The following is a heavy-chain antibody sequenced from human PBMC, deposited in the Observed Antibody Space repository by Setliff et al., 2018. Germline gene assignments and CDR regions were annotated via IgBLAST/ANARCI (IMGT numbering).Heavy chain of an antibody. D-gene: IGHD1-26*01. Sequence: PSETLSLTCTVPGGSISDNGYFWGWVRQPPGKGLEWIGNIYFGGNTYFNPSFKSRVTMSIDTSNSQFSLKLSSVTAADTAIYYCARDASASDGRNAFDIWGKGTTVTVSS. CDR1: GGSISDNGYF. CDR2: IYFGGNT. CDR3: ARDASASDGRNAFDI. V-gene: IGHV4-39*07. J-gene: IGHJ3*02.